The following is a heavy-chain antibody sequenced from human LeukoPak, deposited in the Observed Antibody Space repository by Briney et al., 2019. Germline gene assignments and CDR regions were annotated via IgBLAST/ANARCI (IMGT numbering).Heavy chain of an antibody. D-gene: IGHD6-19*01. Sequence: SETLSLTCTVSGGSISNSFYYWGWIRQPPGKGLEWIGSINYSGSTNYNPSLKSRVTISVDTSKNQFSLKLSSVTAADTAVYYCAREGGWLVPDAFDIWGQGTMVTVSS. CDR2: INYSGST. CDR1: GGSISNSFYY. CDR3: AREGGWLVPDAFDI. V-gene: IGHV4-39*07. J-gene: IGHJ3*02.